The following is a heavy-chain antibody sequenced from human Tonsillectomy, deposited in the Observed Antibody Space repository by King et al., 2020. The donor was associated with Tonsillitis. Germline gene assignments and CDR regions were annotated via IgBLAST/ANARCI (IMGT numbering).Heavy chain of an antibody. CDR3: AREAYYYDSSGYPNAFDI. V-gene: IGHV4-30-4*01. J-gene: IGHJ3*02. D-gene: IGHD3-22*01. Sequence: VQLQESGPGLVKPSQTLSLTCTFSGGSISSGDYYWSWIRQPPGKGLDGIGYIYYSGSTYYNPSLKSPVTISVDTSKHPFSLKLSSVTAAAPAVYYCAREAYYYDSSGYPNAFDIWGQGTMVTVSS. CDR2: IYYSGST. CDR1: GGSISSGDYY.